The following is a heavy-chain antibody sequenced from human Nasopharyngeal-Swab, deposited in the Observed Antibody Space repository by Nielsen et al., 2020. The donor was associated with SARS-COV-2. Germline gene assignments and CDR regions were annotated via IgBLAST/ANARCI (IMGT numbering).Heavy chain of an antibody. CDR3: ARPYYDSSGYDAWFDP. D-gene: IGHD3-22*01. CDR2: IYYSGST. Sequence: GSLRLSCTVSGGSISSSSYYWGWIRQPPGKGLGWIGSIYYSGSTYYNPSLKSRVTISVDTSKNQFSLKLSSVTAADTAVYYCARPYYDSSGYDAWFDPWGQGTLVTVSS. J-gene: IGHJ5*02. CDR1: GGSISSSSYY. V-gene: IGHV4-39*01.